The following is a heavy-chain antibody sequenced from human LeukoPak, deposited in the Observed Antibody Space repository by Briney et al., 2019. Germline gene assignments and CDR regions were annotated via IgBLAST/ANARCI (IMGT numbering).Heavy chain of an antibody. CDR2: ISSSSSYI. D-gene: IGHD2-2*01. Sequence: GASLRLSCAASGFTFSSYSMNWVRQAPGKGLEWVSSISSSSSYIYYADSVKGRFTISRDNAKNSLYLQMNSLRAEDTAVYYCARDFPAATRDNDYWGQGTLVTVSS. CDR1: GFTFSSYS. J-gene: IGHJ4*02. CDR3: ARDFPAATRDNDY. V-gene: IGHV3-21*01.